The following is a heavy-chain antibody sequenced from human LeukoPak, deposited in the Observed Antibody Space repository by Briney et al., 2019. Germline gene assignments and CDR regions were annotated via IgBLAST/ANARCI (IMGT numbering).Heavy chain of an antibody. CDR2: ISYDGSNK. V-gene: IGHV3-30*18. CDR1: GFTFSSYG. D-gene: IGHD3-16*01. Sequence: GGSLRLSCAASGFTFSSYGMHWVRQAPGKGLEWVAVISYDGSNKYYADSVKGRLTISRDNSKNTLYLQMNSLRAEDTAVYYCAKGSYMGENWFDPWGQGTLVTVS. J-gene: IGHJ5*02. CDR3: AKGSYMGENWFDP.